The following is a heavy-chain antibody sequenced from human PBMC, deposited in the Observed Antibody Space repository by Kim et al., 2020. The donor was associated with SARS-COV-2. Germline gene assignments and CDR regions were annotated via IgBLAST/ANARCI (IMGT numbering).Heavy chain of an antibody. D-gene: IGHD3-10*01. CDR1: GFTFSSYG. J-gene: IGHJ4*02. CDR2: ISYDGSNK. V-gene: IGHV3-30*18. Sequence: GGSLRLSCAASGFTFSSYGMHWVRQAPGKGLEWVAVISYDGSNKYYADSVKGRFTISRDNSKNTLYLQMNSLRAEDTAVYYCAKDGALLWFGELLGSFDYWGQGTLVTVSS. CDR3: AKDGALLWFGELLGSFDY.